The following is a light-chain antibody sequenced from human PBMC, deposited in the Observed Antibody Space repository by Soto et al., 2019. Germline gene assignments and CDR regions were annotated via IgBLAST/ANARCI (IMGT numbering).Light chain of an antibody. V-gene: IGLV2-23*01. CDR1: SSDVGSYSL. CDR2: EGS. J-gene: IGLJ1*01. CDR3: CSYAGSSTYV. Sequence: QSALTQPASVSGSPGQSITISCTGTSSDVGSYSLVSWYQQHPGKAPKVMIYEGSKRPSGVSNRFSGSKSGNTASLTISGLQADDEADYYCCSYAGSSTYVFGTGTKVTV.